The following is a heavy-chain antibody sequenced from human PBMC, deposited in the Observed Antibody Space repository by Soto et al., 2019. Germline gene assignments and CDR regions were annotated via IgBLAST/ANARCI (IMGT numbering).Heavy chain of an antibody. CDR2: IDPSNSFT. Sequence: EXLTISCQIFGYXFTSYLVTWVRHMPGKGLEWMGMIDPSNSFTDYNTSFEVHVILSVDLSVRTSYLHLIGLNSSYTDVYYFARHTGLGPIPFDYWGQGT. J-gene: IGHJ4*02. CDR3: ARHTGLGPIPFDY. V-gene: IGHV5-10-1*01. CDR1: GYXFTSYL.